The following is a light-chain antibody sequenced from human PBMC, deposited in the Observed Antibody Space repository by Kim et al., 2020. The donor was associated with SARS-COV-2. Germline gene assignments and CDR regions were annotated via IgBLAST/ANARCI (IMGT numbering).Light chain of an antibody. V-gene: IGKV1-12*01. CDR1: QRISSW. Sequence: ATVRDRVTTTCRASQRISSWLAWYQQKPGKAPNLLIFAASTLQSGVPSRFSGSGSGTDFTLTISSLQPEDSATYYCQQANSFPYTFGQGTKVDIK. CDR3: QQANSFPYT. J-gene: IGKJ2*01. CDR2: AAS.